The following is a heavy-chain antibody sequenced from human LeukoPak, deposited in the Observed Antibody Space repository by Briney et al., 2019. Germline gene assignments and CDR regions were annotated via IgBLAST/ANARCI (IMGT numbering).Heavy chain of an antibody. J-gene: IGHJ4*02. CDR1: GGSISSSGYY. V-gene: IGHV4-39*01. Sequence: PSETLSLTCTVSGGSISSSGYYWGWIRQPPGKGLEWIGSIYYSGSTYYNPSLKSRVTISVDTSNNQFSLKLSSVTAADTAVYYCARHRILGSSGYYPYWGQGTLVTVSS. CDR3: ARHRILGSSGYYPY. D-gene: IGHD3-22*01. CDR2: IYYSGST.